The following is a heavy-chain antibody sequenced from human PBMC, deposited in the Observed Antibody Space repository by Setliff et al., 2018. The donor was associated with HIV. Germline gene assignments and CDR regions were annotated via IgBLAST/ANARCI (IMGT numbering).Heavy chain of an antibody. J-gene: IGHJ4*02. CDR2: ISTHNGNT. CDR3: ALPVLGGYSYGYFDY. V-gene: IGHV1-18*04. CDR1: GYTFTSYG. D-gene: IGHD5-18*01. Sequence: GASVKVSCKASGYTFTSYGISWVRQAPGQGLEWMGWISTHNGNTNYAQKVQGRVIMTTDTSTSTAYMELSSLRSEDTAVYYCALPVLGGYSYGYFDYWGQGTLVTVS.